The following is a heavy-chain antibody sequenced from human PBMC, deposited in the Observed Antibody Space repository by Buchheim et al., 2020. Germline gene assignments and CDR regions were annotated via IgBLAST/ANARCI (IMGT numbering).Heavy chain of an antibody. CDR1: GFTFSSYA. J-gene: IGHJ5*02. D-gene: IGHD2-2*01. CDR2: ISGSGGST. V-gene: IGHV3-23*01. CDR3: AKELDVVPAAPYNWFDP. Sequence: EVQLLESGGGLVQPGGSLRLSCAASGFTFSSYAMSWVRQAPGKGLEWVSAISGSGGSTYYADSVKGRFTISRDNSTNTMYLQMNSLRAEDTAVYYCAKELDVVPAAPYNWFDPWGQGTL.